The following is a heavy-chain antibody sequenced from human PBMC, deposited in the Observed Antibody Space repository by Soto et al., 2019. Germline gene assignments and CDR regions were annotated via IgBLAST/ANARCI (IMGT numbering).Heavy chain of an antibody. D-gene: IGHD5-12*01. CDR3: ASRPKYSGYDDVDY. CDR1: GGTFSSYT. J-gene: IGHJ4*02. Sequence: GASVKVSCKASGGTFSSYTISWVRQAPGQGLEWMGRIIPILGIANYAQKFQGRVTITADKSTSTAYMELSSLRSEDTAVYYCASRPKYSGYDDVDYWGQRTLVTVSS. CDR2: IIPILGIA. V-gene: IGHV1-69*02.